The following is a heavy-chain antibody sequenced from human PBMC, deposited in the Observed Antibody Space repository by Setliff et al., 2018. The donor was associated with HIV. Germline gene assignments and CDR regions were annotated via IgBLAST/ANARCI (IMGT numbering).Heavy chain of an antibody. CDR1: GYTFTSKH. J-gene: IGHJ4*02. D-gene: IGHD1-26*01. V-gene: IGHV1-8*01. CDR3: ARGVRAAGDY. Sequence: ASVKVSCKASGYTFTSKHINWVRQATGQGLEWLGWMDPSSAATGYAQKFQGRVTLTRDTSINTAYMELSSLTSDDTAVYYCARGVRAAGDYWGQGTQVTVSS. CDR2: MDPSSAAT.